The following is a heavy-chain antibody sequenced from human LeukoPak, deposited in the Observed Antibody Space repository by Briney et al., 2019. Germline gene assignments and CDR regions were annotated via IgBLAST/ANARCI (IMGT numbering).Heavy chain of an antibody. CDR2: IYYSGST. V-gene: IGHV4-59*01. J-gene: IGHJ4*02. D-gene: IGHD3-3*01. CDR3: ASRSSIWSGYQDTLYYFDS. Sequence: PSETLSLTCTVSGGSISSYYWSWIRQPPGKRLEWIGHIYYSGSTNYNPSLKSRATISVDTPKNQFSLKLSSVTAADTAVYYCASRSSIWSGYQDTLYYFDSWGQGTLVTVSS. CDR1: GGSISSYY.